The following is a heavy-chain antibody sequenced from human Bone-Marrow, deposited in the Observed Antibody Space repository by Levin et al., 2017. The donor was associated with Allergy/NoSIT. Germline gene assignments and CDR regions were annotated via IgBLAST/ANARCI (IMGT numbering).Heavy chain of an antibody. Sequence: SETLSLTCSVSGVSINSDDYYWSWIRQSPGKGLEWIGYLYSGSIFYNNPFLASRIDMSLDTPENQFSLRLTSVTAADTAVYFCAGVKCSGTCGHFRRDRAFDFWGQGTVVTVSS. CDR3: AGVKCSGTCGHFRRDRAFDF. CDR1: GVSINSDDYY. CDR2: LYSGSIF. V-gene: IGHV4-30-4*01. J-gene: IGHJ3*01. D-gene: IGHD6-13*01.